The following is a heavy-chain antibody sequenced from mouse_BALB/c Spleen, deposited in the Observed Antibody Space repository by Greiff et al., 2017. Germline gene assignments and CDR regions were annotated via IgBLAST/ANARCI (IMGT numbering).Heavy chain of an antibody. CDR3: ARGGGKGGYAMDD. CDR2: IYPGSGNT. Sequence: VQLQQSGAELARPGASVKLSCKASGYTFTDYYINWVKQRTGQGLEWIGAIYPGSGNTYYNEKFKGKATLTADKSSSTAYMQLSSLTPEDSAVYFCARGGGKGGYAMDDWGQGTSVTVSS. J-gene: IGHJ4*01. V-gene: IGHV1-77*01. D-gene: IGHD1-1*02. CDR1: GYTFTDYY.